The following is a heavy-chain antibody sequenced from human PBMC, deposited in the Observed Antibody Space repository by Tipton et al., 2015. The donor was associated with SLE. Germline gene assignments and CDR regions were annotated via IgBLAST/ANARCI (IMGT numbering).Heavy chain of an antibody. CDR1: GGFFSGHY. D-gene: IGHD1-14*01. J-gene: IGHJ4*02. Sequence: TLSLTCAVYGGFFSGHYCTWIRQSPGKGLEWIGDISHSGTTNYNSSLRGRVTISRDTSKNQFSLTCFSVTAADTAVFYCARVTSTATYNEDFWSQGTLVAVSS. CDR2: ISHSGTT. V-gene: IGHV4-34*01. CDR3: ARVTSTATYNEDF.